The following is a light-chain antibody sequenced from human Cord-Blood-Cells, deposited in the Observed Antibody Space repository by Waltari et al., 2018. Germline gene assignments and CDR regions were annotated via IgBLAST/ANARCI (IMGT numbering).Light chain of an antibody. CDR1: SGSIASNY. CDR2: EDN. CDR3: QSYDSSNRV. V-gene: IGLV6-57*03. J-gene: IGLJ3*02. Sequence: NFMLTHPHSVSESPGKTVTTSCTRSSGSIASNYVQWNQQRPGSAPTTVIDEDNQRPSGVPDRFSGSIDSSSNSASLTISGLKTEDEADYYCQSYDSSNRVFGGGTKLTVL.